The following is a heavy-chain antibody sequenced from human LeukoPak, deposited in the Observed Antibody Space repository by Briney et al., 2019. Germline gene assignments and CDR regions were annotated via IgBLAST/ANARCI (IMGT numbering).Heavy chain of an antibody. V-gene: IGHV4-30-2*01. CDR2: IYHSGST. CDR3: VRGPVGGTGYYYGIDL. D-gene: IGHD1-26*01. CDR1: GGSISSGGYY. J-gene: IGHJ6*02. Sequence: SETLSLTCTVSGGSISSGGYYWSWIRQPPGKGLEWIGYIYHSGSTYYNPSLKSRVTISVDRTKNQFSLELSSVTDADTAVYYCVRGPVGGTGYYYGIDLWGQGTSVTVSS.